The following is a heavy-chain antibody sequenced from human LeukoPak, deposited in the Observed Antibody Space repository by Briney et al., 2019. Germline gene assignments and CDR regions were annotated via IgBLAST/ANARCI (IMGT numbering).Heavy chain of an antibody. Sequence: ASVKVSCKASGYTFTNYGLIWVRQAPGQGLEWMGWISTDNGNTNSVQKLQGRVTLTTDTSTTTAYMELRSLRSDDTAVYYRARGDDAFDFWGQGTMVTVSS. CDR3: ARGDDAFDF. V-gene: IGHV1-18*01. J-gene: IGHJ3*01. CDR2: ISTDNGNT. CDR1: GYTFTNYG.